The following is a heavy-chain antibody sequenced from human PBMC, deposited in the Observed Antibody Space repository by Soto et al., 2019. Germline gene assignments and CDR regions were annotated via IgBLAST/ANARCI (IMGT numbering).Heavy chain of an antibody. V-gene: IGHV1-69*06. D-gene: IGHD3-10*01. CDR2: IIPIFGTA. Sequence: QVQLVQSGAEVKKPGSSVKVSCKASGGTFSSYAISWVRQAPGQGLEWMGGIIPIFGTANYAQKFQGRVTITADKSTSTAYIELSSLRSEDTAVYYCARGPNYYGSGSYYADYYHGMDVWGQGTTVTVSS. CDR3: ARGPNYYGSGSYYADYYHGMDV. CDR1: GGTFSSYA. J-gene: IGHJ6*02.